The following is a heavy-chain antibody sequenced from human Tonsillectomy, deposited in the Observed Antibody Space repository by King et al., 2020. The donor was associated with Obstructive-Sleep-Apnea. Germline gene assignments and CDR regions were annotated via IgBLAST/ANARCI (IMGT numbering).Heavy chain of an antibody. CDR1: GGTFSNYA. D-gene: IGHD1-7*01. CDR2: INPLSGTK. V-gene: IGHV1-69*12. CDR3: ARPSVPGTGYFPY. Sequence: QLVQSGPEVKKPGSSVKVSCKASGGTFSNYAISWVRQAPGQGLEWMGGINPLSGTKNYAQRFRGRVTITADESSRTVYVELSSLRSEDTAVYYCARPSVPGTGYFPYWGQGTRVTVSS. J-gene: IGHJ1*01.